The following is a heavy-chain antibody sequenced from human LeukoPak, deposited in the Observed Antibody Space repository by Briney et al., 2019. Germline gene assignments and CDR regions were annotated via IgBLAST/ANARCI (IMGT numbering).Heavy chain of an antibody. Sequence: GESLKISGKGSGYSFTTYWIGWVRQMPGRGLEWMGIIYPGDSDTRYSPSFQGQVTISADKSISTAYLQWSSLKASDTAMYYCARQFRDSSGYYSYYFDYWGQGTLVTVSS. CDR1: GYSFTTYW. J-gene: IGHJ4*02. CDR3: ARQFRDSSGYYSYYFDY. D-gene: IGHD3-22*01. CDR2: IYPGDSDT. V-gene: IGHV5-51*01.